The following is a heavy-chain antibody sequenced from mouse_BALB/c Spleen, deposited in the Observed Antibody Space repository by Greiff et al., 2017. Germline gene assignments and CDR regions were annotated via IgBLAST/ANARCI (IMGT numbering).Heavy chain of an antibody. V-gene: IGHV2-9*02. CDR3: ATYGNHAMDY. Sequence: VQVVESGPGLVAPSQSLSITCTVSGFSLTSYGVHWVRQPPGKGLEWLGVIWAGGSTNYNSALMSRLSISKDNSKSQVFLKMNSLQTDDTAMYYCATYGNHAMDYWGQGTSVTVSS. CDR2: IWAGGST. CDR1: GFSLTSYG. D-gene: IGHD2-1*01. J-gene: IGHJ4*01.